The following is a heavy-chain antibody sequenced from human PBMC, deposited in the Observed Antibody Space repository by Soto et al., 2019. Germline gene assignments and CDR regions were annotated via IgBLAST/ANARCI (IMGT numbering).Heavy chain of an antibody. V-gene: IGHV3-21*01. Sequence: GGSLRLSCAASGFTFSDYAMNWVRQAPGKGLEWVSSISTRSTYIYYADSVKGRFTISRDNAMNSLYPQMNSLRAEDTAIYYCARDGKGAMSWFDPWGQGTPVTVSS. CDR3: ARDGKGAMSWFDP. CDR1: GFTFSDYA. J-gene: IGHJ5*02. CDR2: ISTRSTYI. D-gene: IGHD1-26*01.